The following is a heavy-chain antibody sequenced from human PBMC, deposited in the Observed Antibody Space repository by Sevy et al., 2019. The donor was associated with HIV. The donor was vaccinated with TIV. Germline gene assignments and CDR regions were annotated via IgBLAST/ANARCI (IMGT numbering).Heavy chain of an antibody. V-gene: IGHV3-33*01. CDR1: GFTFSSFG. D-gene: IGHD2-21*01. J-gene: IGHJ4*02. Sequence: GGSLRLSCTASGFTFSSFGIHWVREAPGKGLEWVALMWYDGNNKYYADSVKGRFTISRDSSKNTLYLQMNNLRAEDTAVYYCARGPSSIVAGAAGYLDYWGQGTLVTVSS. CDR3: ARGPSSIVAGAAGYLDY. CDR2: MWYDGNNK.